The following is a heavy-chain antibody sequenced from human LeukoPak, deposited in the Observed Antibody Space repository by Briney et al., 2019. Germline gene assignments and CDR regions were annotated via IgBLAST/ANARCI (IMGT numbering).Heavy chain of an antibody. V-gene: IGHV4-4*07. CDR1: GGSISSYY. CDR2: IYTSGST. J-gene: IGHJ4*02. Sequence: SETLSLTCTVSGGSISSYYWSWIRQPAGKGLEWIGRIYTSGSTNYNPSLKSRVTMSVDTSKNQFSLKLSSVTAADTAVYYCAREERVTIFGVVPYLDYWGQGTLVTVSS. CDR3: AREERVTIFGVVPYLDY. D-gene: IGHD3-3*01.